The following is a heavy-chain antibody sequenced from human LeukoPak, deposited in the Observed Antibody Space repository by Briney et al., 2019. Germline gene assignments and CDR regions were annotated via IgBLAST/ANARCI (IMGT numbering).Heavy chain of an antibody. D-gene: IGHD2-2*02. V-gene: IGHV3-48*01. J-gene: IGHJ6*03. CDR1: GFTFSSYS. CDR3: ASWSRVRCSSTSCYTDYYYYMDV. Sequence: GGSLRLSCAASGFTFSSYSMNWVRQAPGKGLEWVSYISSSSSTIYYADSVKGRFTISRDNAKNSLYLQMNSLRAEDTAVYYCASWSRVRCSSTSCYTDYYYYMDVWGKGTTVTVSS. CDR2: ISSSSSTI.